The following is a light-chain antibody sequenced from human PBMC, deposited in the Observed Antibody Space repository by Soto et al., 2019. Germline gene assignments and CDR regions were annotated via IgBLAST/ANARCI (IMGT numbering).Light chain of an antibody. Sequence: QSALTQPASVSGSPGQSITISCTGTSSDIGGYNYVSWFQQHPGKAPKLVICDVSNRPAGVSNRFSGSKSGNTASLSISGLQAEDEADYYYTSYTSSTTWVFGGGTKVTVL. V-gene: IGLV2-14*01. CDR3: TSYTSSTTWV. J-gene: IGLJ3*02. CDR2: DVS. CDR1: SSDIGGYNY.